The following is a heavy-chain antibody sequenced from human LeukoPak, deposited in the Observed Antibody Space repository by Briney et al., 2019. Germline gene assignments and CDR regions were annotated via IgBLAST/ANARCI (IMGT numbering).Heavy chain of an antibody. Sequence: SETLYLTCAVSGYSISSGYYWGWIRQPPGKGLEWIGSIYHSGSTYYNPSLKSRVTISVDTSKNQFSLKLSSVTAADTAVYYCARRVQGGDFWSGYYTFDYWGQGTLVTVSS. CDR2: IYHSGST. CDR3: ARRVQGGDFWSGYYTFDY. J-gene: IGHJ4*02. V-gene: IGHV4-38-2*01. D-gene: IGHD3-3*01. CDR1: GYSISSGYY.